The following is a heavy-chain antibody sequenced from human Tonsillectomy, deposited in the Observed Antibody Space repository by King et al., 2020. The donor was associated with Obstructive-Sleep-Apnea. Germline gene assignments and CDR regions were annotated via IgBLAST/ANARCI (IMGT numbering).Heavy chain of an antibody. J-gene: IGHJ4*02. V-gene: IGHV3-48*04. CDR3: ARDSSGWYLGAWVY. CDR2: ISSSSSTI. CDR1: GFTFSSYS. Sequence: EVQLVESGGGLVQPGGSLRLSCAASGFTFSSYSMNWVRQAPGKGLEWVSYISSSSSTIYYADSVKGRFTISRDNAKNSLYLQMNSLRAEETAVYYCARDSSGWYLGAWVYWGQGTLVTVSS. D-gene: IGHD6-19*01.